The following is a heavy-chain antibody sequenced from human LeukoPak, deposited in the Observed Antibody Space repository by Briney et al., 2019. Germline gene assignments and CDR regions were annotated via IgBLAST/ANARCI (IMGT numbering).Heavy chain of an antibody. V-gene: IGHV3-30-3*01. CDR2: ISYDGNYK. CDR3: AKESQMYYDTSGYYYFDS. Sequence: PGRSLRLSCAASGFTFSSSAMHWVRQAPGKGLEWVAVISYDGNYKSYADSVRGRFTISRDNSKNTLCLQMNSLRPEDTAVYYCAKESQMYYDTSGYYYFDSWGQGALVTVSS. J-gene: IGHJ4*02. CDR1: GFTFSSSA. D-gene: IGHD3-22*01.